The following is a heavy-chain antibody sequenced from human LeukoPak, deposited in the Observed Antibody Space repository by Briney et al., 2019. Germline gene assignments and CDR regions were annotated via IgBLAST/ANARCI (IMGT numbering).Heavy chain of an antibody. Sequence: PGGSLRLSCAASGLVFGKYAMAWVRQAPGKGLEWVSAISGSGGSTYYADSVKGRFTISRDNSKNTLYLQMNSLRAEDTAVYYCAKDRVDYWGQGTLVTVSS. D-gene: IGHD3-10*01. CDR3: AKDRVDY. CDR2: ISGSGGST. CDR1: GLVFGKYA. V-gene: IGHV3-23*01. J-gene: IGHJ4*02.